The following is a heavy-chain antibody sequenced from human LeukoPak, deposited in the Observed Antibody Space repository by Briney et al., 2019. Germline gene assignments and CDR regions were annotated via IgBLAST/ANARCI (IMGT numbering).Heavy chain of an antibody. D-gene: IGHD6-19*01. V-gene: IGHV3-21*01. J-gene: IGHJ4*02. Sequence: GGSLRLSYAASGYTFSSYSMNWVRQAPGKGLEWVSSISSSSYIYYADSVKGRFTISRDNAKNSLYLQMNSLRAEDTAVYYCARSSAVAQGGFDYWGQGTLVTVSS. CDR3: ARSSAVAQGGFDY. CDR1: GYTFSSYS. CDR2: ISSSSYI.